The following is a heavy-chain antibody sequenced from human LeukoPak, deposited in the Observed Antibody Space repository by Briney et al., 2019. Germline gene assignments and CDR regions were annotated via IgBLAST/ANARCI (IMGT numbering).Heavy chain of an antibody. J-gene: IGHJ4*02. CDR2: IYYSGST. CDR1: GGSISSYY. D-gene: IGHD3-10*01. CDR3: ARYRGVRGVIYY. V-gene: IGHV4-39*07. Sequence: SETLSLTCTVSGGSISSYYWGWIRQPPGKGLEWIGSIYYSGSTYYNPSLKSRVTISVDTSKNQFSLKLSSVTAADTAVYYCARYRGVRGVIYYWGQGTLVTVSS.